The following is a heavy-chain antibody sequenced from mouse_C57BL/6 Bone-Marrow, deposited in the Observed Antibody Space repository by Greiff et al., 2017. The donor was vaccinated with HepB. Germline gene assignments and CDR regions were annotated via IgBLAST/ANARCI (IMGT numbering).Heavy chain of an antibody. CDR3: ATTTVGYYAMDY. Sequence: QVQLQQPGAELVKPGASVKLSCKASGYTFTSYWMQWVKQRPGQGLEWIGEIDPSDSYTYYNQKFKGKATLTVDTSASTAYMQLSSLTSEDSAVYYCATTTVGYYAMDYWGQGTSVTVSS. D-gene: IGHD1-1*01. CDR1: GYTFTSYW. J-gene: IGHJ4*01. CDR2: IDPSDSYT. V-gene: IGHV1-50*01.